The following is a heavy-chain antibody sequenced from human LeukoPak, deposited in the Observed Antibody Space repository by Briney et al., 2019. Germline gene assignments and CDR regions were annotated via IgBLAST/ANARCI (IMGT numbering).Heavy chain of an antibody. CDR1: GGTFSSYA. CDR3: ARPRSSSNWANDAFDI. Sequence: ASVKVSCKASGGTFSSYAISWVRQAPGQGLEWMGRIIPILGIANYAQKFQGRVTITADKSTSTAYMELSSLRSEDTAVYYCARPRSSSNWANDAFDIWGQGTMVTVSS. CDR2: IIPILGIA. D-gene: IGHD7-27*01. J-gene: IGHJ3*02. V-gene: IGHV1-69*04.